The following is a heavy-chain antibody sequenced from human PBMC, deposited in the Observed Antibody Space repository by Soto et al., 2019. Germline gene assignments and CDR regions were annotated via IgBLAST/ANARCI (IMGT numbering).Heavy chain of an antibody. J-gene: IGHJ4*02. CDR2: IYYSGST. CDR3: ARSPGADTFDY. D-gene: IGHD1-26*01. Sequence: SETLSLTCTVSGGSISSYYWSWIRQPPGKGLEWIGYIYYSGSTNYNPSLKSRVTISVDTSKNQFSLKLSSVTAADTAVYYCARSPGADTFDYWGQGTLVTVSS. CDR1: GGSISSYY. V-gene: IGHV4-59*01.